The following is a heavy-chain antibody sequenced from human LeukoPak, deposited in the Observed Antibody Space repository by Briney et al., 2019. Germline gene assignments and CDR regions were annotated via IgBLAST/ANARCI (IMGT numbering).Heavy chain of an antibody. CDR1: GFTFSSYS. CDR2: ISSSSSYI. Sequence: GGSLRLSCAASGFTFSSYSMNWVSQAPGKGLEWVSSISSSSSYIYYADSVKGRFTISRDNAKNSLYLQMNSLRAEDTAVYYCARAMIQLWTPNDYWGQGTLVTVSS. D-gene: IGHD5-18*01. CDR3: ARAMIQLWTPNDY. V-gene: IGHV3-21*01. J-gene: IGHJ4*02.